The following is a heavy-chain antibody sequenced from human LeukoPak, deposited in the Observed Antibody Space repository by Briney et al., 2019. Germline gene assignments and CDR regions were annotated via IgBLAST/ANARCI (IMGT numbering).Heavy chain of an antibody. CDR2: IIPIFGTA. CDR1: GGTFGSYA. Sequence: SVKVSCKASGGTFGSYAISWMRQAPGQGLEWMGGIIPIFGTANYAQKFQGRVTITADESTSTAYMELSSLRSEDTAVYYCARDLYYYDSSGYYLGYFDYWGQGTLVTVSS. V-gene: IGHV1-69*13. J-gene: IGHJ4*02. D-gene: IGHD3-22*01. CDR3: ARDLYYYDSSGYYLGYFDY.